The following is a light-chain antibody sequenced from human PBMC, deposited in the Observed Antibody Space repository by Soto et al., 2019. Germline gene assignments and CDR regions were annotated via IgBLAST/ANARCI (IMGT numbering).Light chain of an antibody. CDR3: SSYTSSYTYV. CDR1: SSDVGGYNF. J-gene: IGLJ1*01. Sequence: QSVLTQPASGSGSPGQSVTISSAGTSSDVGGYNFVSWYQQHPGKAPQLMIYDVSSRPSGVSNRFSGSKSGNTASLTISVLQAEDEADYYCSSYTSSYTYVFGTGTKVTVL. V-gene: IGLV2-14*03. CDR2: DVS.